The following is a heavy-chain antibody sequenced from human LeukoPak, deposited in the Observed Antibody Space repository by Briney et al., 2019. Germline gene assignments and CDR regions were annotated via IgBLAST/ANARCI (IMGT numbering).Heavy chain of an antibody. CDR1: GYTLTELS. V-gene: IGHV1-24*01. D-gene: IGHD1-1*01. CDR3: ATDGRDDVAPFDI. J-gene: IGHJ3*02. Sequence: VASVKVSCKVSGYTLTELSMHWVRQAPGKGLEWMGGFDPEDGETIYAQKFQGRVTMTEDTSTDTAHMELSSLRSEDTAVYYCATDGRDDVAPFDIWGQGTMVTVSS. CDR2: FDPEDGET.